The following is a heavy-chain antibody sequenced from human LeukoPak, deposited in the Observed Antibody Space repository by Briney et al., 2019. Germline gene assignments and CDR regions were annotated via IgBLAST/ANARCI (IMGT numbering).Heavy chain of an antibody. Sequence: ASVKVSCKASGYTFTSYGISWVRQAPGQGLEWMGWISAYNGNTNYAQKLQGRVTMTTDTSTSTAYMELRSLRSDDTAVYYCARGREGYSSGWYFRFYYYYYGMDVWGQGTTVTVSS. J-gene: IGHJ6*02. V-gene: IGHV1-18*01. CDR3: ARGREGYSSGWYFRFYYYYYGMDV. CDR1: GYTFTSYG. CDR2: ISAYNGNT. D-gene: IGHD6-19*01.